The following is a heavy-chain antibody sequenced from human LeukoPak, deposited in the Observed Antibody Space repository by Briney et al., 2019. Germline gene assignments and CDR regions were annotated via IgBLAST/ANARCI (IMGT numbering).Heavy chain of an antibody. V-gene: IGHV4-30-2*01. CDR1: GGSISSGGYY. Sequence: PSETLSLTCTVSGGSISSGGYYWSWIRQPPGKGLEWIGYIYHSGSTHYNPSLKSRLTISEDTSKNQFSLRLSSVTAADTAVYYCARDFGAGSYRYGMDVWGQGTAVTVSS. D-gene: IGHD3-10*01. CDR3: ARDFGAGSYRYGMDV. J-gene: IGHJ6*02. CDR2: IYHSGST.